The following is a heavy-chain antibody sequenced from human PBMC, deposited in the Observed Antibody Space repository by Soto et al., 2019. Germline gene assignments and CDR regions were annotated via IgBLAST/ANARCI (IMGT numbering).Heavy chain of an antibody. D-gene: IGHD6-13*01. V-gene: IGHV1-18*01. J-gene: IGHJ5*02. CDR1: GYTFTNYG. CDR3: ARVLAYSTRWSSDPGFDP. Sequence: QVLLVQSGAAVKTPGASVKISCQASGYTFTNYGITWVRQTPGQGFEWMAWINPYNGNTNYAQNLQGRVTMTTDTATSTVYMELSSLRSDDTAVYYCARVLAYSTRWSSDPGFDPWGQGTLVTVSS. CDR2: INPYNGNT.